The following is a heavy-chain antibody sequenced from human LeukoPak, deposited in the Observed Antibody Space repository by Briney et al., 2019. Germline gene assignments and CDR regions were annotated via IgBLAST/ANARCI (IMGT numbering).Heavy chain of an antibody. V-gene: IGHV4-30-2*01. D-gene: IGHD3-22*01. CDR2: IYHSGST. Sequence: PSQTLSLTCAVSGGSISSGGYSWSWIRQPPGKGLEWIGYIYHSGSTYYNPSLKSRVTISVDRSKNQFSLKLSSVTAADTAVYYCARSMGYYDSSGINTDAFDIWGQGTMVTVSS. J-gene: IGHJ3*02. CDR1: GGSISSGGYS. CDR3: ARSMGYYDSSGINTDAFDI.